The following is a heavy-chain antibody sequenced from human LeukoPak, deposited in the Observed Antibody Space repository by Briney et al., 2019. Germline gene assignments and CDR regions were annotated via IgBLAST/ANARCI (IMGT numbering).Heavy chain of an antibody. CDR1: GYSISSGYY. CDR2: IYHSGST. J-gene: IGHJ5*02. Sequence: KPSETLSLTCAVSGYSISSGYYWGWIRQPPGKGLEWIGSIYHSGSTYYNPSLKSRVTISVDTSKNQFSLKLSSVTAADTAVYYCARPIAVAGTSWFGPWGQGTLVTVSS. V-gene: IGHV4-38-2*01. CDR3: ARPIAVAGTSWFGP. D-gene: IGHD6-19*01.